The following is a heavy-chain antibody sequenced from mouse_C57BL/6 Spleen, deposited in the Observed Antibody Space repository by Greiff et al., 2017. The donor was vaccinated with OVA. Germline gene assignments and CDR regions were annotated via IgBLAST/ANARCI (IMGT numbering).Heavy chain of an antibody. Sequence: VQRQQPGTELVKPGASVKLSCKASGYTFTSYWMHWVKQRPGQGLEWIGNINPSNGGTNYNEKFKSKATLTVDKSSSTAYMQLSSLTSEDSAVYYCARWGYGSSYPRYFDVWGTGTTVTVSS. D-gene: IGHD1-1*01. V-gene: IGHV1-53*01. CDR1: GYTFTSYW. J-gene: IGHJ1*03. CDR3: ARWGYGSSYPRYFDV. CDR2: INPSNGGT.